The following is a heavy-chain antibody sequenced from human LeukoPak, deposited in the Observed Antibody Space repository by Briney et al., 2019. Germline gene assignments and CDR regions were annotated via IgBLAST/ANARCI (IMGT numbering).Heavy chain of an antibody. D-gene: IGHD2-2*03. V-gene: IGHV1-46*01. CDR3: ARDDRVDVVVVPAAFLDY. CDR1: GYTFTSYY. CDR2: INPSGGST. Sequence: ASVTVSCTASGYTFTSYYMHWVRQAPGQGLERMGIINPSGGSTSSAQKFQGRVTMTRDTSTSTFYMELSSLRFEDTAVYYCARDDRVDVVVVPAAFLDYWGQGTLVTVST. J-gene: IGHJ4*02.